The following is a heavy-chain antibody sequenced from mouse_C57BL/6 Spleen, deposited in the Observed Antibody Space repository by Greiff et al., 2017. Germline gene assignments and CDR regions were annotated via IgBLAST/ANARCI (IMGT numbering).Heavy chain of an antibody. CDR2: IDPETGGT. V-gene: IGHV1-15*01. Sequence: QVQLQQSGAELVRPGASVTLSCKASGYTFTDYEMHWVKQTPVHGLEWIGAIDPETGGTAYNQKFKGKAILTADKSSSTAYMELRRLTSEESAVYYGTRMRRSGYDYFDYWGQGTTLTVSS. CDR3: TRMRRSGYDYFDY. D-gene: IGHD3-2*02. CDR1: GYTFTDYE. J-gene: IGHJ2*01.